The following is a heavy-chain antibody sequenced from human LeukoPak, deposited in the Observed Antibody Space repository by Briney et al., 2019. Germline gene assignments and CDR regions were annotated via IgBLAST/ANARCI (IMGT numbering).Heavy chain of an antibody. CDR3: ARDFASSSGYYYIGYFQH. J-gene: IGHJ1*01. CDR1: GFTFSSYA. V-gene: IGHV3-30-3*01. CDR2: ISYDGSNK. D-gene: IGHD3-22*01. Sequence: GRSLRLSCAASGFTFSSYAMHWVRQAPGKGLEWVAVISYDGSNKYYADSVKGRFTISRDNSKNTLYLQMNSLRAEDTAVYYCARDFASSSGYYYIGYFQHWGQGTLVTVSS.